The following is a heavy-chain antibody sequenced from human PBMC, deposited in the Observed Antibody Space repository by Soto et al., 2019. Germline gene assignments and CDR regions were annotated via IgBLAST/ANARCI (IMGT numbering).Heavy chain of an antibody. Sequence: QVQLVQSGAEVKKPGSSVKVSCKASGGTFSSYTISWVRQAPGQGLEWIGRIIPILGIANYAQQFQGRVTITADKSTSTAYMDLSSLRSEDTAVYYCARDGEMAGYYWGQGTLVTVSS. CDR2: IIPILGIA. CDR1: GGTFSSYT. CDR3: ARDGEMAGYY. J-gene: IGHJ4*02. D-gene: IGHD3-10*01. V-gene: IGHV1-69*08.